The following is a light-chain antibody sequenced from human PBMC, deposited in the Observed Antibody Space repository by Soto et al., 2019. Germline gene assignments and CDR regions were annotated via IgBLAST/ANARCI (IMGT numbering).Light chain of an antibody. CDR3: QQYYHWRT. V-gene: IGKV3-15*01. J-gene: IGKJ1*01. CDR2: DVS. Sequence: EIVMTQCPGTQSVSPGERATISCRASQSVRSSLAWYQQKPGQAPSLLMYDVSTRASAAPARFSGSGSGSEFTLTISSLQSEDFAIYFCQQYYHWRTFGQGTKVDIK. CDR1: QSVRSS.